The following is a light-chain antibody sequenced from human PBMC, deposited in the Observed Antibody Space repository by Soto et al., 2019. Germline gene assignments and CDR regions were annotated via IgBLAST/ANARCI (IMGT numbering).Light chain of an antibody. V-gene: IGKV3-20*01. CDR1: QTVRNNY. Sequence: EFVLTQSPGTLSLSPGERATLSCRASQTVRNNYLAWYQQKPGQAPRLLIYDASSRATGIPDRFSGGGSGTDFTLTITSLQPEDFATYYCQYTDSFPLITFGQGTRLEIK. CDR2: DAS. CDR3: QYTDSFPLIT. J-gene: IGKJ5*01.